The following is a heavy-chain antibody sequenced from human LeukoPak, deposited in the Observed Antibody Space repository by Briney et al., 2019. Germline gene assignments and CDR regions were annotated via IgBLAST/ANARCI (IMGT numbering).Heavy chain of an antibody. D-gene: IGHD2-21*01. V-gene: IGHV3-23*01. Sequence: GGSLRLSCAASGFSFSNFGMNWVRQGLGKGLEWVSSITGRGSSAYYADSVKGRFTISRDNSKSTLYLQMNSLRGDDTAIYYCARDYGDYGLDYWGQGALVTVAS. CDR1: GFSFSNFG. CDR3: ARDYGDYGLDY. CDR2: ITGRGSSA. J-gene: IGHJ4*02.